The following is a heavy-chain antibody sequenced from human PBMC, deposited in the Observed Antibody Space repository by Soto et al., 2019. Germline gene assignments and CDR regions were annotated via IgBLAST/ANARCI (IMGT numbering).Heavy chain of an antibody. D-gene: IGHD3-9*01. CDR2: INHSGST. CDR1: DGSFSGYY. Sequence: PSETLCLTCAVYDGSFSGYYWSWIRQPPGKGLEWIGEINHSGSTNYNPSLKSRVTISVDTSKNQFSLKLSSVTAADTAVYYCGRAAPNRYFACLLNAWAQPTLVTVSS. V-gene: IGHV4-34*01. J-gene: IGHJ4*02. CDR3: GRAAPNRYFACLLNA.